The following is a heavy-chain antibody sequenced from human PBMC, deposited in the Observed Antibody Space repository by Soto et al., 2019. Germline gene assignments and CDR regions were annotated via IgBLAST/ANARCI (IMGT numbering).Heavy chain of an antibody. CDR3: ARHHGSPGSYFGLDV. J-gene: IGHJ6*02. Sequence: GESLKISCKGSGYSFTSYWINWVRQMPGEGLEWMGIIYPGDSDTRYSPSFQGQVTISADKSIDTAYLQWRSLKASDTAVYYCARHHGSPGSYFGLDVWGQGTTVTVSS. D-gene: IGHD6-13*01. CDR2: IYPGDSDT. CDR1: GYSFTSYW. V-gene: IGHV5-51*01.